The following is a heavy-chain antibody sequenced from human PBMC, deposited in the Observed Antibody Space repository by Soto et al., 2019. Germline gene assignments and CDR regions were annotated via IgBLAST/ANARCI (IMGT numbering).Heavy chain of an antibody. CDR2: IVVGSGNT. J-gene: IGHJ6*02. D-gene: IGHD6-19*01. CDR3: AADKGHSSGWYFYYYGMDV. V-gene: IGHV1-58*01. Sequence: SVKVSCKASGFTFTMSAVQGVLQALLQGREWIGWIVVGSGNTNYAQKFQERVTITRDMSTSTAYMELSSLRSEDTAVYYCAADKGHSSGWYFYYYGMDVWGQGTTVTVSS. CDR1: GFTFTMSA.